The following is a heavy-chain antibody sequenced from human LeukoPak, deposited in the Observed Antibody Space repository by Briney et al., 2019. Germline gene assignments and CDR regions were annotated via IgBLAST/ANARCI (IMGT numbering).Heavy chain of an antibody. Sequence: SETLSLTCTVSGGSISSGDYYWSWIRQPPGKGLEWIGYIYYSGSTYYNPTLKSRVTISVDTSKNQFSLKLSSVTAADTAVYYCARVRDDYVWGSYRYTPHYFDYWGQGTLVTVSS. CDR1: GGSISSGDYY. CDR3: ARVRDDYVWGSYRYTPHYFDY. J-gene: IGHJ4*02. CDR2: IYYSGST. D-gene: IGHD3-16*02. V-gene: IGHV4-30-4*01.